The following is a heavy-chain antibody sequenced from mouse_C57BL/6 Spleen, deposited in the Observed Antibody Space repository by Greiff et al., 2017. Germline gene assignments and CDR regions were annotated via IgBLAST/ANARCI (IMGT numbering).Heavy chain of an antibody. D-gene: IGHD1-1*01. CDR3: SKSWNYYGRSSYAMYY. Sequence: VQGVESGPGLVAPSQSLSITCTVSGFSLTSYGVSWVRQPPGKGLEWLGVIWGDGSTKYHSALISRLSISKDNSKSQVFLKRNSLQTDDTATYYCSKSWNYYGRSSYAMYYWGQGTSVTVSS. J-gene: IGHJ4*01. CDR1: GFSLTSYG. CDR2: IWGDGST. V-gene: IGHV2-3*01.